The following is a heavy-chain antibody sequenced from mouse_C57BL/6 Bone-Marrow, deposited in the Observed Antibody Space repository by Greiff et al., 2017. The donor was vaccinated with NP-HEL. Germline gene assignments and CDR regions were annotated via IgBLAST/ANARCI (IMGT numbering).Heavy chain of an antibody. D-gene: IGHD2-5*01. CDR3: TRAYSNYSWFAY. V-gene: IGHV5-9-1*02. CDR1: GFTFSSYA. J-gene: IGHJ3*01. Sequence: DVMLVESGEGLVKPGGSLKLSCAASGFTFSSYAMSWVRQTPEKRLEWVAYISSGGDYIYYADTVKGRFTISRDNARNTLYLQMSSLKSEDTAMYYCTRAYSNYSWFAYWGQGTLVTVSA. CDR2: ISSGGDYI.